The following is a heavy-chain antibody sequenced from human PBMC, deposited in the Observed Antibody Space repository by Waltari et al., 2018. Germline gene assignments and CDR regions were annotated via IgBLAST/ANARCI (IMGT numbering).Heavy chain of an antibody. D-gene: IGHD3-22*01. CDR3: ARINYYDSSGYYPRGYFDY. J-gene: IGHJ4*02. CDR1: GYTFTSYY. V-gene: IGHV1-46*01. CDR2: INPSGGST. Sequence: QVQLVQSGAEVKKPGASVKVSCKAAGYTFTSYYMHWVRQAPGQGLEWMGIINPSGGSTSYAQKFQGGVTMTRDTSTSTVYMELSSLRSEDTAVYYCARINYYDSSGYYPRGYFDYWGQGTLVTVSS.